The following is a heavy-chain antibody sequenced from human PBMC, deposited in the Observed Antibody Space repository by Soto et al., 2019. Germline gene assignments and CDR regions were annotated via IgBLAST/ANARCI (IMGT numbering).Heavy chain of an antibody. J-gene: IGHJ6*02. CDR1: GYTFTGYY. V-gene: IGHV1-2*04. CDR3: ARTTSFRGDSISSSSLYYYYGMDV. D-gene: IGHD6-6*01. Sequence: ASVKVSCKAAGYTFTGYYMHWVRQAPGQGLEWMGWINPNSGGTNYAQKFQGWVTMTRDTSISTAYMELSRLRSDDTAVYYCARTTSFRGDSISSSSLYYYYGMDVWGQGPTVTVSS. CDR2: INPNSGGT.